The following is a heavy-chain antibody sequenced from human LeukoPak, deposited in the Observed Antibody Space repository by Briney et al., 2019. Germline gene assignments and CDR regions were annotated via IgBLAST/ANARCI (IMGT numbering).Heavy chain of an antibody. CDR3: ARRGRHITFYDSSGYYPQDDY. CDR2: IYPGDSDT. CDR1: GYSFTSYW. D-gene: IGHD3-22*01. V-gene: IGHV5-51*01. J-gene: IGHJ4*02. Sequence: GESLKTSCKGSGYSFTSYWIGWVRQMPGKGLEWMGIIYPGDSDTRYSPSFQGQVTISADKSISTAYLQWSSLKASDTAMYYCARRGRHITFYDSSGYYPQDDYWGQGTLVTVSS.